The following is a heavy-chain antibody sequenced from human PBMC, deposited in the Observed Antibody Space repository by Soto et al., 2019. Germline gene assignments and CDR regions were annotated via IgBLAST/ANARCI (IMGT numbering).Heavy chain of an antibody. Sequence: SETLSLTCTVSGGSVSSGSYYWSWIRQPPGKGLEWIGEINHSGSTNYNPSLKSRVTISVDTSKNQFSLKLSSVTAADTAVYYCARTMVRGVIILDYWGQGTLVTVSS. D-gene: IGHD3-10*01. V-gene: IGHV4-61*01. CDR3: ARTMVRGVIILDY. CDR2: INHSGST. CDR1: GGSVSSGSYY. J-gene: IGHJ4*02.